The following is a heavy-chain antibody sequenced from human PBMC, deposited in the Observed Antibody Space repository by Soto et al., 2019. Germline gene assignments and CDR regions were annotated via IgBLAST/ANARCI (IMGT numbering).Heavy chain of an antibody. CDR1: GYTFTSYG. V-gene: IGHV1-18*01. J-gene: IGHJ5*02. D-gene: IGHD6-19*01. CDR2: ISAYNGNT. CDR3: ARAPGYSSGWYSFPRFDT. Sequence: ASVEVSCKASGYTFTSYGISWVRRAPGQGLEWMGWISAYNGNTNYAQKLQGRVTMTTDTSTSTAYMELRSLRSDDTAVYYCARAPGYSSGWYSFPRFDTWGQGTLVTVSS.